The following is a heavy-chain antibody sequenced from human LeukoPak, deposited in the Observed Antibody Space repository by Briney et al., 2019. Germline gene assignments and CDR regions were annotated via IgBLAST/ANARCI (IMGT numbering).Heavy chain of an antibody. CDR3: ARGGAARPDY. D-gene: IGHD6-6*01. CDR1: GFTFSNYG. J-gene: IGHJ4*02. CDR2: ISSSSSNI. V-gene: IGHV3-48*04. Sequence: PGGSLRLSCAASGFTFSNYGMNWVRQAPGKGLEWVSYISSSSSNIAYADSVKGRFTISRDNVKNSLYLQINSLRVEDTSVYYCARGGAARPDYWGQGTLVTVSS.